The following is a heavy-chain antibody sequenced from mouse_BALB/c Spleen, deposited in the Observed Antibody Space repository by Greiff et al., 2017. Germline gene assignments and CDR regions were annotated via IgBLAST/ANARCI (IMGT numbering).Heavy chain of an antibody. CDR3: ARSYYGYDGYLDY. CDR2: ISNGDGST. J-gene: IGHJ2*01. D-gene: IGHD2-2*01. CDR1: GFTFSSYS. V-gene: IGHV5-12-2*01. Sequence: EVQLVESGGGLVQPGGSLKLSCAASGFTFSSYSMSWVRQTPEQRLEWVAYISNGDGSTYYPDTVKGRFTISRDNAKNTLYLQLSSLKSEDTAVCYCARSYYGYDGYLDYWGQGTTLTVSS.